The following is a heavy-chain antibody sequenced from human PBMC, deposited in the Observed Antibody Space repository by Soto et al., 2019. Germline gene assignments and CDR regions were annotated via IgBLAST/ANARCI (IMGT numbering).Heavy chain of an antibody. CDR3: TMTTVTTADY. Sequence: GGSLRLSCAASGFTFSGSAMHWVRQASGKGLEWVGRIRSKANSYATAYAAPVKGRFTISRDDSKNTAYLQMNSLKTEDTAVYYCTMTTVTTADYWGQGTLVTVSS. D-gene: IGHD4-17*01. V-gene: IGHV3-73*01. CDR1: GFTFSGSA. J-gene: IGHJ4*02. CDR2: IRSKANSYAT.